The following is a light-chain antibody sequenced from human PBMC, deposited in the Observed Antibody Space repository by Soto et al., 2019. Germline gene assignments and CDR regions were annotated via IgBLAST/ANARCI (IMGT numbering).Light chain of an antibody. J-gene: IGLJ2*01. CDR3: CSYAGSSTLV. Sequence: QSALTQPASVSGSPGQSITISCTGTSSDVGSYNLVSWYQQHPGKAPKLIIYEDSNRPSGVSNRFSGSKSGNTASLTISGLLAEDEADYYCCSYAGSSTLVFGGGTKLTVL. CDR1: SSDVGSYNL. V-gene: IGLV2-23*01. CDR2: EDS.